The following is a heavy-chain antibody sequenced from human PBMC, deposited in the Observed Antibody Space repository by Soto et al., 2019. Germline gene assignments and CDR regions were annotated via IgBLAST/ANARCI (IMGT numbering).Heavy chain of an antibody. J-gene: IGHJ4*02. V-gene: IGHV3-64D*06. CDR1: GFSFSSYA. CDR3: VKDRYVDY. Sequence: HPGGSLRLSCSASGFSFSSYAMHWVRQAPGKGLEYASSISNDGGSTYYAGSVKGRFTISRDNSKNTLYLQMTSLRAEDTAVYYCVKDRYVDYWGQGTLVTVS. CDR2: ISNDGGST.